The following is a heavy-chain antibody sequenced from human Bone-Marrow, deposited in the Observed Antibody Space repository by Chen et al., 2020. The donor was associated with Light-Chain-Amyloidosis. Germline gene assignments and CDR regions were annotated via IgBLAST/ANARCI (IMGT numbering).Heavy chain of an antibody. CDR1: GFTFSLYG. V-gene: IGHV3-21*01. J-gene: IGHJ6*02. Sequence: EVPLVDSGGGLVKPGVSLRLSCAASGFTFSLYGMHWVRQAPGKGLVWVSSITGGGTSINYADSVRGRFTISGDNARNSLYLQMNSRRAEDTAVYYCARSPYSTVAPHYYGMDLWGQGITVTVSS. D-gene: IGHD6-13*01. CDR3: ARSPYSTVAPHYYGMDL. CDR2: ITGGGTSI.